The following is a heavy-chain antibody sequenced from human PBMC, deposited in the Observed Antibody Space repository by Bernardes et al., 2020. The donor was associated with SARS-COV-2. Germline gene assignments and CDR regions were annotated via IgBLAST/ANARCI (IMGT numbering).Heavy chain of an antibody. CDR1: GFTFTKYE. J-gene: IGHJ4*02. Sequence: GGPLRLSCAASGFTFTKYEMSWVRRAPGMGQEWFSCISGSGNTTYYADSVKGRFTISRDNSKNTLFLQMDSLRAEDTAVYYCAKDDDRPLFGAPGFDSWGQGTLVTVSS. CDR3: AKDDDRPLFGAPGFDS. CDR2: ISGSGNTT. V-gene: IGHV3-23*01. D-gene: IGHD3-3*01.